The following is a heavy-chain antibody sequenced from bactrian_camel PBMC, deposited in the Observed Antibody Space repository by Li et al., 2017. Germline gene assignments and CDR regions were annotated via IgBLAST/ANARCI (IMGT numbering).Heavy chain of an antibody. CDR1: GYIDRTYC. CDR2: IDVNGIA. D-gene: IGHD5*01. Sequence: QLVESGGGSVQALGSLRLSCVYSGYIDRTYCMGYFRQSPGKEREGVATIDVNGIATYASSVKGRFTISRDNAKNTVYLQMNSLKSEDTALYYCATDYGLGSFGYWGQGTQVTVS. J-gene: IGHJ6*01. CDR3: ATDYGLGSFGY. V-gene: IGHV3S53*01.